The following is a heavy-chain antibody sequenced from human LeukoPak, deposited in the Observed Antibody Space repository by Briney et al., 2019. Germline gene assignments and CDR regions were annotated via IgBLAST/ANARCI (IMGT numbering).Heavy chain of an antibody. V-gene: IGHV4-34*01. J-gene: IGHJ4*02. CDR2: INHSGST. D-gene: IGHD2-15*01. Sequence: SETLSLTCAVYGGSFSGYYWSWIRQPPVKGLEWIGEINHSGSTNYNPPLKSRVTISVDTSKNQFSLKLSSVTAADTAVYYCARDTYCSGGSCSSGSFDYWGQGTLVTVSS. CDR3: ARDTYCSGGSCSSGSFDY. CDR1: GGSFSGYY.